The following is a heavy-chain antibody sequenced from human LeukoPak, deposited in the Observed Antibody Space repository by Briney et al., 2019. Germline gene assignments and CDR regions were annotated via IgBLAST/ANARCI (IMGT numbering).Heavy chain of an antibody. Sequence: GGSLRLSCAASGFTFSNYNMNWVRQAPGKGLEWVSYISSSSSIIYYANSVKGRFTISRDNAKNSLYLQMNSLRAEDTAVYYCTRDFVGPDDAFDIWGQGTMVTVSS. CDR3: TRDFVGPDDAFDI. J-gene: IGHJ3*02. CDR2: ISSSSSII. V-gene: IGHV3-48*01. CDR1: GFTFSNYN.